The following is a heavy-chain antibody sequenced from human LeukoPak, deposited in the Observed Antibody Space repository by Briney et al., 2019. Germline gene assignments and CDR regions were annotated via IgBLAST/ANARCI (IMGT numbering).Heavy chain of an antibody. D-gene: IGHD1-26*01. CDR3: ARQDSGSYYSGAFDI. V-gene: IGHV5-51*01. Sequence: GESLKISCKGSGYSFTSYWIGWVRQMPGKGLEWMGIIYPGDSDTRYSPSFQGQVTISADKSISTAYLQWSSLKASDTAMYYCARQDSGSYYSGAFDIWGQGTMVTVSS. CDR2: IYPGDSDT. J-gene: IGHJ3*02. CDR1: GYSFTSYW.